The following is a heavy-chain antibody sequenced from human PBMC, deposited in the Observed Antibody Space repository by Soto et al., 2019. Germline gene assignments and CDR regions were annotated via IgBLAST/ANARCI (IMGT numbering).Heavy chain of an antibody. CDR1: GFTFSSYA. CDR3: AKVGEPSHYDILTGPPNYFDY. D-gene: IGHD3-9*01. Sequence: EVQLLESGGGLVQPGGSLRLSCAASGFTFSSYAMSWVRQAPGKGLEWVSAISGSGGSTYYADSVKGRFTISRDNSKNTLYLQMNSLRAEDTAVYYCAKVGEPSHYDILTGPPNYFDYWGQGTLVTVSS. V-gene: IGHV3-23*01. J-gene: IGHJ4*02. CDR2: ISGSGGST.